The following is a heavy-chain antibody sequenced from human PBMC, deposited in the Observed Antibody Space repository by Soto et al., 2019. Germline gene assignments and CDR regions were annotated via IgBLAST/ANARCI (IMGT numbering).Heavy chain of an antibody. CDR2: INPNSGGT. CDR3: AREVVVVTATSYYYYYGMEG. CDR1: GYTFTGYY. J-gene: IGHJ6*02. D-gene: IGHD2-21*02. Sequence: ASVKVSCKASGYTFTGYYMHWVRQAPGQGLEWMGWINPNSGGTNYAQKFQGRVTMTRDTSISTAYMELSRLRSDDTAVYYFAREVVVVTATSYYYYYGMEGWGQGTRGTVSS. V-gene: IGHV1-2*02.